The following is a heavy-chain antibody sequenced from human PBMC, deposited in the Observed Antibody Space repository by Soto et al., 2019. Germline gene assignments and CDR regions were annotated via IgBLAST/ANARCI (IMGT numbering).Heavy chain of an antibody. V-gene: IGHV4-59*08. CDR1: GGSISSYY. D-gene: IGHD2-2*01. CDR2: IYYSRST. Sequence: QVQLQESGPGLVKPSETLSLTCTVSGGSISSYYWSWIRQPPGKGLEWIGYIYYSRSTNYNPSLKRLATISVDTSKHHFSLTLSSVPAADTAVYYCARQHASWGQGPLVTVSS. J-gene: IGHJ5*02. CDR3: ARQHAS.